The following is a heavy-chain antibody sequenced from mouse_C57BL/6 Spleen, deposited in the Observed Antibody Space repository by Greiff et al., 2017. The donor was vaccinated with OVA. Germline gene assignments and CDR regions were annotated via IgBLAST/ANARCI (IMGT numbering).Heavy chain of an antibody. D-gene: IGHD1-1*01. J-gene: IGHJ2*01. V-gene: IGHV1-26*01. Sequence: VQLQQSGPELVKPGASVQISCKASGYTFTDYYMNWVKQSHGKSLEWIGDINPNNGGTSYNQKFKGKATLTVDKSSSTAYMELRSLTSEDSAVYYCARKYYYGSYFDYWGQGTTLTVSS. CDR3: ARKYYYGSYFDY. CDR2: INPNNGGT. CDR1: GYTFTDYY.